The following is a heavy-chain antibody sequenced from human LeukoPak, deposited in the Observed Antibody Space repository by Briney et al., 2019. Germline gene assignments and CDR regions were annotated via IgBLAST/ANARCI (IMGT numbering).Heavy chain of an antibody. CDR2: IYYSGST. V-gene: IGHV4-39*01. CDR3: ARGPIGNSFDY. D-gene: IGHD2-15*01. CDR1: GGSISSSSHY. J-gene: IGHJ4*02. Sequence: SETLSLTCIVSGGSISSSSHYWGWIRQPPGKGLEWIGSIYYSGSTYYSPSLKSRVTISVDTPKNQLSLKLSSVTAADTAVYYCARGPIGNSFDYGGQGALVTVSS.